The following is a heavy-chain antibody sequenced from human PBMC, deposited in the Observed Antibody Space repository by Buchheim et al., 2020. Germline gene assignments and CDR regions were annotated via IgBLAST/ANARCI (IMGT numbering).Heavy chain of an antibody. J-gene: IGHJ4*02. CDR1: GGSISSSSFY. Sequence: QLQLQVSGPGLVKPSETLSLTCNVSGGSISSSSFYWGWMRQPPGKGLEWSGSLYNSGSTYYNSSLKSRVTISVQTSKNQFSLRFTSVTAADTAVYYCASGWNAIDYWGQGTL. CDR2: LYNSGST. V-gene: IGHV4-39*01. D-gene: IGHD1-1*01. CDR3: ASGWNAIDY.